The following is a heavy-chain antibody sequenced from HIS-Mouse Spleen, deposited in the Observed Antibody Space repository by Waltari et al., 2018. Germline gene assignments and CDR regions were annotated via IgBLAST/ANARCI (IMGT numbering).Heavy chain of an antibody. D-gene: IGHD1-26*01. Sequence: QVQLQQLGAGLLKPSATLSLPCAVYGRSFRGYYWSWIRQPPGKGLEWIGEINHSGSTNYNPSLKSRVTISVDTSKNQFSLKLSSVTAADTAVYYCARMGPASGSYGDYWGQGTLVTVSS. CDR2: INHSGST. CDR1: GRSFRGYY. J-gene: IGHJ4*02. CDR3: ARMGPASGSYGDY. V-gene: IGHV4-34*01.